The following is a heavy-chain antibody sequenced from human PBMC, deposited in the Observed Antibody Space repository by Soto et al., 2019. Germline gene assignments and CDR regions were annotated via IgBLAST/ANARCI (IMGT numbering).Heavy chain of an antibody. D-gene: IGHD3-22*01. J-gene: IGHJ4*02. V-gene: IGHV3-33*01. CDR2: KYRGGSKE. CDR1: GFTFSRHG. CDR3: VGDICDESSRYYHAFDY. Sequence: QVQLVESGGGVVQPGRSLRISCEASGFTFSRHGMHWVRQAPGKGLEWVAVKYRGGSKEYFAESVKGRFTISRDNSKNTLYLQMNMLRAEDTVIYYCVGDICDESSRYYHAFDYWGQGTLVTVSS.